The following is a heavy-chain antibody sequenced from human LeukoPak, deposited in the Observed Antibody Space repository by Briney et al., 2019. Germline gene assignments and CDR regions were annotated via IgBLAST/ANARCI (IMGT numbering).Heavy chain of an antibody. CDR1: GFILTNYA. CDR3: ASDPRDGGQNV. CDR2: ISYSGDNK. J-gene: IGHJ6*04. V-gene: IGHV3-30*04. Sequence: GRSLRLSCAASGFILTNYAMHWVRQVPDKWLEWVTLISYSGDNKYYADSVKGRFTFSRDKSKNTLYLQMNSLRPEDSAVYYCASDPRDGGQNVWGKGTTVTVSS. D-gene: IGHD5-24*01.